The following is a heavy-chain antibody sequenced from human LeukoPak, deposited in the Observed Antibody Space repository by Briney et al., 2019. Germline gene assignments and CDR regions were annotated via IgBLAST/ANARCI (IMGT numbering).Heavy chain of an antibody. CDR1: GGSIGSGSYY. J-gene: IGHJ4*02. V-gene: IGHV4-61*02. CDR2: IYTSGST. D-gene: IGHD4-17*01. CDR3: AQGSVTTSIDY. Sequence: SETLSLTCTVSGGSIGSGSYYWSWIRQPAGKGLEWIGRIYTSGSTNYNPSLKSRVTISVDTSKNQFSLKLSSVTAADTAVYYCAQGSVTTSIDYWGQGTLVTVSS.